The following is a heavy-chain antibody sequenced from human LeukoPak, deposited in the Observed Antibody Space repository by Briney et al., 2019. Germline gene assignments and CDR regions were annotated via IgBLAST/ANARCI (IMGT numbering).Heavy chain of an antibody. CDR2: IYHSGST. V-gene: IGHV4-30-2*01. CDR3: ARSGYSYGAPYYYYYYGMDV. D-gene: IGHD5-18*01. Sequence: SQTLSLTCAVSGGSISSGGYSWSWIRQPPGTGLEWIGYIYHSGSTYYNPSLKSRVTISVDTSKNQFSLKLSSVTAADTAVYYCARSGYSYGAPYYYYYYGMDVWGQGTTVTVSS. CDR1: GGSISSGGYS. J-gene: IGHJ6*02.